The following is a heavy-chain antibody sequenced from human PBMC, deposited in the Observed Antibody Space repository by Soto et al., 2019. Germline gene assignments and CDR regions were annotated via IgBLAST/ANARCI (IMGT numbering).Heavy chain of an antibody. Sequence: SETLSLTCTVSGGSISTSDYYCGWIRQPPGKGLEWIGSIFYSGSTYYNPSLKSRVTISVDTSKNQFSLKLSSVTAADTAVYYCARHLTYCSAGSCYSDFPYYGMDVWGQGTTVTVS. CDR3: ARHLTYCSAGSCYSDFPYYGMDV. V-gene: IGHV4-39*01. CDR2: IFYSGST. CDR1: GGSISTSDYY. D-gene: IGHD2-15*01. J-gene: IGHJ6*02.